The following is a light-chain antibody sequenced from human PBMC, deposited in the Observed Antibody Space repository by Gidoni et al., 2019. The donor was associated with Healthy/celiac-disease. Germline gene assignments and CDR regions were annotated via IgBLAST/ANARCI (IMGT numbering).Light chain of an antibody. Sequence: EIVMTQSPVTLSVSPGERATLSCRASQSVTSNLVWYQQKPGQAPRLLIYGVSTRATGIPARFSGSGSGTEFTLTISSLQSEDFAVYYCQQYNNWPPWTFXQXTKVEIK. CDR1: QSVTSN. CDR3: QQYNNWPPWT. V-gene: IGKV3-15*01. CDR2: GVS. J-gene: IGKJ1*01.